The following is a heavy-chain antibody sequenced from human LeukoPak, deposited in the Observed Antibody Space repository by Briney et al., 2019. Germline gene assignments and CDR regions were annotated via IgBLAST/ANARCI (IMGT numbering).Heavy chain of an antibody. CDR1: GFTFSTYG. CDR2: IRYNGNDK. V-gene: IGHV3-30*02. D-gene: IGHD3-22*01. J-gene: IGHJ5*02. CDR3: AKYYYDSSGSWFDP. Sequence: GGSLRLSCAASGFTFSTYGIHWVRQAPGKGLEWVAFIRYNGNDKYYADSVKGRFTISRDNSKNTLYLQMNSLRAEDTAVYYCAKYYYDSSGSWFDPWGQGTLVTVSS.